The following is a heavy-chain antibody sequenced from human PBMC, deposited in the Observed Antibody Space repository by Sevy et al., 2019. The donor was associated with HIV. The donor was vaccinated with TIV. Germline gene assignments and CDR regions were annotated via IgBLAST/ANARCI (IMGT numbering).Heavy chain of an antibody. J-gene: IGHJ5*02. Sequence: SETLSLTCTVSGGSISSSSYYWGWIRQPPGKGLEWIGGIYYSGSTYYNPSLKSRVTISVDTSKNQFSLKLSSVTAADTAVYYCARHVPYYDILTGYYWFDPWGQGTLVTVSS. CDR1: GGSISSSSYY. CDR2: IYYSGST. CDR3: ARHVPYYDILTGYYWFDP. V-gene: IGHV4-39*01. D-gene: IGHD3-9*01.